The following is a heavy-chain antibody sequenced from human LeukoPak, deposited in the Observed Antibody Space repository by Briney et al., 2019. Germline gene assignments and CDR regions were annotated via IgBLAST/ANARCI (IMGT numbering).Heavy chain of an antibody. J-gene: IGHJ4*02. CDR2: IPYDGSNK. V-gene: IGHV3-30-3*01. CDR1: GFTFSSYA. CDR3: ARAPEPPAA. Sequence: GGSLRLSCAASGFTFSSYAMHWVRQAPGKGLEWVAVIPYDGSNKYYADSVKGRFTISRDNSKNTLYLQMNSLRAEDTAVYYCARAPEPPAARGQGTLVTVSS.